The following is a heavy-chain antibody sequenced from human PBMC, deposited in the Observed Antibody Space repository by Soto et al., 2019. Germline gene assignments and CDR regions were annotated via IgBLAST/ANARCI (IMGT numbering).Heavy chain of an antibody. V-gene: IGHV3-23*01. Sequence: EVQLLESGGGLVQPGGSLRLLCAASGFTFSSFAMSWVRQAPGKGLEWVSTISGSGGGTYYADSVKGRFTISRDNSKNTLYLQINSLRAEDTAVYYCAKDLSTWNYVFDVFDIWGQGTMVTVSS. D-gene: IGHD1-7*01. CDR1: GFTFSSFA. J-gene: IGHJ3*02. CDR2: ISGSGGGT. CDR3: AKDLSTWNYVFDVFDI.